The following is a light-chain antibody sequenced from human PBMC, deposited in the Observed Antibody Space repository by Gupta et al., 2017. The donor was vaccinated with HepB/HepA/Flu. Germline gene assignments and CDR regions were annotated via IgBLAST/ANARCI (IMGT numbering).Light chain of an antibody. CDR3: QQYNDGPRT. CDR2: GAS. Sequence: EIVMTQSPATLSVSPGERATLSCRASQSINSNLAWYQQKPGQAPRLLIYGASTRATGIPARFSGSGSGTEFTLTISSLQSEHFAVYYCQQYNDGPRTFGQGTKVELK. CDR1: QSINSN. V-gene: IGKV3-15*01. J-gene: IGKJ1*01.